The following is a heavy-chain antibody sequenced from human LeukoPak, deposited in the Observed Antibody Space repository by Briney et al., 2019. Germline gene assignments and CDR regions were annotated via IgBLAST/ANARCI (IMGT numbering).Heavy chain of an antibody. V-gene: IGHV3-21*01. CDR1: GFTFSSYS. D-gene: IGHD5-18*01. CDR3: ASGIQLWLSDY. CDR2: ISSSNSYI. J-gene: IGHJ4*02. Sequence: GGSLRLSCAASGFTFSSYSMNWVRRAPGKGLEWVSSISSSNSYIYYADSVKGRFTISRDNAKNSLYLQMNSLRAEDTAVYYCASGIQLWLSDYWGQGTLVTVSS.